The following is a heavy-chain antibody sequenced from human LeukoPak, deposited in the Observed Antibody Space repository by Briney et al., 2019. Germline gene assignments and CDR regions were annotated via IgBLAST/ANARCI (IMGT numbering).Heavy chain of an antibody. Sequence: ASVKVSCMASGGTFSSYAISWVRQAPGQGLEWMGGIIPIFGTANYAQKFQGRVTITADKSTSTAYMELSSLRSEDTAVYYCARGGYSYGYYFDYWGQGTLVTVSS. CDR1: GGTFSSYA. J-gene: IGHJ4*02. CDR3: ARGGYSYGYYFDY. D-gene: IGHD5-18*01. V-gene: IGHV1-69*06. CDR2: IIPIFGTA.